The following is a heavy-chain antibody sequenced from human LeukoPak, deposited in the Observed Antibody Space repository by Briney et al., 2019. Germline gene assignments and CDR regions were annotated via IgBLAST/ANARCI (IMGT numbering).Heavy chain of an antibody. Sequence: ASVKVSCKASGGTFSSYGISWVRQAPGQGLEWMGWISAYNGNTNYAQKLQGRVTMTTDTSTSTAYMELRSLRSDDTAVYYCARVSSNVAPFDYWGQGTLVTVSS. J-gene: IGHJ4*02. CDR3: ARVSSNVAPFDY. CDR1: GGTFSSYG. V-gene: IGHV1-18*01. CDR2: ISAYNGNT. D-gene: IGHD2-15*01.